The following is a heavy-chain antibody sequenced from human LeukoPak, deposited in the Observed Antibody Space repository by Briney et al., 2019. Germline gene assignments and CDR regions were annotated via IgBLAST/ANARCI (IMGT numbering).Heavy chain of an antibody. CDR1: GGSFSGYY. J-gene: IGHJ5*02. Sequence: PSETLSLTCAVYGGSFSGYYWSWIRQPPGKGLEWIGEINHSGSTNYNPSLQSRVTISLDKSKNQFSLKLTAVAPADTAVYYCVRGQVLGQPARSPFNWFDPWGQGTLVTVSS. CDR2: INHSGST. D-gene: IGHD3-16*01. CDR3: VRGQVLGQPARSPFNWFDP. V-gene: IGHV4-34*01.